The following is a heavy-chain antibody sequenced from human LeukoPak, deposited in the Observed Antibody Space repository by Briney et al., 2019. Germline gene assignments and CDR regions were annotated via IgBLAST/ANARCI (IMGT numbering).Heavy chain of an antibody. V-gene: IGHV1-18*01. CDR2: ISAYNGNT. J-gene: IGHJ5*02. D-gene: IGHD3-22*01. Sequence: ASVNVSCKASGYTFTSYGISWVRQAPGQGLEWMGWISAYNGNTNYAQKLQGRVTMTTDTSTSTTYMELRSLRSDHTAVYYCARAATHYYDSSGYYIGETYNWFDPWGQGTLVTVSS. CDR1: GYTFTSYG. CDR3: ARAATHYYDSSGYYIGETYNWFDP.